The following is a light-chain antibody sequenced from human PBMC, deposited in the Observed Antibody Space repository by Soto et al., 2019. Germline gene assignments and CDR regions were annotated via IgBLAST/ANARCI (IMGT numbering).Light chain of an antibody. CDR2: GAS. J-gene: IGKJ5*01. CDR3: QQYDNWPPT. V-gene: IGKV3-15*01. CDR1: QSVGNS. Sequence: VVMTQSPGTLSVSPGEGVTLSCRASQSVGNSLAWYQQKPGQAPRLLIFGASTRVTGIPARFSGSGSGTEFTLTITSLQSEDFAVYYCQQYDNWPPTFGQGTRLEIK.